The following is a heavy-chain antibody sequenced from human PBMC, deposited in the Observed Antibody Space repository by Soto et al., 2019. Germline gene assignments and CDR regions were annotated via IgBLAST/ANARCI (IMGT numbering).Heavy chain of an antibody. CDR1: GYSFTSYW. CDR3: ARQGIVLVPESPYYYYYGMDV. V-gene: IGHV5-51*01. Sequence: PGESLKISCKGSGYSFTSYWIGWVRQMPGKGLEWMGIIYPGDSDTRYSPSFQGQVTISADKSISTAYLQWSSLKASDTAMYYCARQGIVLVPESPYYYYYGMDVWGQGTTVTVSS. CDR2: IYPGDSDT. J-gene: IGHJ6*02. D-gene: IGHD2-2*01.